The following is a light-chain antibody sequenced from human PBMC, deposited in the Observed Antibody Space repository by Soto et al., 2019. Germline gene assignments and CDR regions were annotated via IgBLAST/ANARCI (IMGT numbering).Light chain of an antibody. J-gene: IGKJ4*01. CDR2: TAS. CDR3: QQSHSSPLS. Sequence: IQMTQSPSSLSASVGDRVTITCRASQSISRNLNWYQQKPGKAPELLIYTASNLQSGVPSRFSGSGSGTDFALTIISLQPEDSAVYYCQQSHSSPLSFGGGTKVEFK. V-gene: IGKV1-39*01. CDR1: QSISRN.